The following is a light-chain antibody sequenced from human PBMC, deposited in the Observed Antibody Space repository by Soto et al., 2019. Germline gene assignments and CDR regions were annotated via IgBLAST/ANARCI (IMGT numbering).Light chain of an antibody. CDR1: SSDVGGYNY. J-gene: IGLJ1*01. CDR2: DVN. V-gene: IGLV2-14*01. CDR3: SSYTSSSTLLYV. Sequence: QSALTQPASVSGSPGQSTTISCTGTSSDVGGYNYVSWYQQHPGKAPKLMIYDVNNRPSGVSNRFSGSKSGNTASLTISGLQAEDEADYYCSSYTSSSTLLYVFGTGTKLTVL.